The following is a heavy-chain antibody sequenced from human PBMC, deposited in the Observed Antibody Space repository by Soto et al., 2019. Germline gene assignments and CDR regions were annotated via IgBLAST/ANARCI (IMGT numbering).Heavy chain of an antibody. Sequence: SETLPLTCTVSGGSISSYYWSWIRQPPGKGLEWIGYIYYSGSTNYNPSLKSRVTISVDTSKNQFSLKLSSVTAADTAVYYCARGADIVAVTATDYYGMDVWGQGTTVTAP. CDR1: GGSISSYY. V-gene: IGHV4-59*01. D-gene: IGHD2-21*02. CDR2: IYYSGST. J-gene: IGHJ6*02. CDR3: ARGADIVAVTATDYYGMDV.